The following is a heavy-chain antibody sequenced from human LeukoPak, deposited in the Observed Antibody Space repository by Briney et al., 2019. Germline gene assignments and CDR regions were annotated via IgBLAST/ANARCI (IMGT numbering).Heavy chain of an antibody. Sequence: ASVKVSCKASGHTFTSYGISWVRQAPGQGLEWMGWISAYNGNTNYAQKLQGRVTMTTDTSTSTAYMELRSLRSDDTAVYYCGTYYYGSGSYGPVDYWGQGTLVTVSS. CDR3: GTYYYGSGSYGPVDY. D-gene: IGHD3-10*01. CDR1: GHTFTSYG. J-gene: IGHJ4*02. V-gene: IGHV1-18*01. CDR2: ISAYNGNT.